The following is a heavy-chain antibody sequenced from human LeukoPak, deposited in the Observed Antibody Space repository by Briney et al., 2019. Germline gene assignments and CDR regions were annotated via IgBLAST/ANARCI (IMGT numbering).Heavy chain of an antibody. CDR3: TTVLYDILTGYQSPTWYYFDY. J-gene: IGHJ4*02. V-gene: IGHV3-23*01. CDR2: ISGSGGST. D-gene: IGHD3-9*01. CDR1: GFTFSSYA. Sequence: GGSLRLSCAASGFTFSSYAMSWVRQAPGKGLEWVSAISGSGGSTYYADSVKGRFTISRDNSKNTLYLQMNSLKTEDTAVYYCTTVLYDILTGYQSPTWYYFDYWGQGTLVTVSS.